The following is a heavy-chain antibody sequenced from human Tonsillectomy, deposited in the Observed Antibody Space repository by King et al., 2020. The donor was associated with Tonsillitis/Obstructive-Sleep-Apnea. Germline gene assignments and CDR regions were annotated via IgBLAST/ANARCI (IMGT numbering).Heavy chain of an antibody. CDR1: GFTLGDYA. J-gene: IGHJ4*02. Sequence: QLVQSGGGLVQPGRSLRLSCTASGFTLGDYAMSWFRQAPGKGLEGVGFIRSKAYGGTTEYAASVKGRFTISRDDSKSIAYLQMNSLKTEDTAVYYCTRDPLAVAGVDYWGQGTLVTVSS. V-gene: IGHV3-49*03. CDR2: IRSKAYGGTT. D-gene: IGHD6-19*01. CDR3: TRDPLAVAGVDY.